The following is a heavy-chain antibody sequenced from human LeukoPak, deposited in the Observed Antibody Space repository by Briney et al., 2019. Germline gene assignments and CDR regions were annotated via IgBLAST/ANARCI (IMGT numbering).Heavy chain of an antibody. D-gene: IGHD1-26*01. J-gene: IGHJ4*02. CDR3: ARSATGATDSFDY. Sequence: SEALSLTCTVSGGSISSSSYYWGWIRQPPGKGLEWIGSIYYSGSTYYNPSLKSRVTISVDTSKNQFSLKLSSVTAADTAVYYCARSATGATDSFDYWGQGTLITVSS. CDR2: IYYSGST. CDR1: GGSISSSSYY. V-gene: IGHV4-39*01.